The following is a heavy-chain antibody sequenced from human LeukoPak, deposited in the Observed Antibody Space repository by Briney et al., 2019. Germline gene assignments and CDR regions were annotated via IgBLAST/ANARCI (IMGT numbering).Heavy chain of an antibody. Sequence: EASVKVSCKASRGTFSSYAISWVRQAPGQGLEWMGGIIPIFGTANYAQKFQGRVTITTDESTSTAYMELSSLGSEDTAVYYCARHADYSYDANWGQGTLVTVSS. CDR1: RGTFSSYA. D-gene: IGHD5-18*01. V-gene: IGHV1-69*05. CDR2: IIPIFGTA. J-gene: IGHJ4*02. CDR3: ARHADYSYDAN.